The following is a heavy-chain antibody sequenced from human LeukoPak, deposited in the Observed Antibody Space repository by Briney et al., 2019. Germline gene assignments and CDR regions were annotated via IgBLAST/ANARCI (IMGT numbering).Heavy chain of an antibody. J-gene: IGHJ3*02. CDR3: ARVKIDAFDI. Sequence: KPSETLSLTCGVYGGSFSGYYWSWIRQPAGKGLEWIGRIYTSGSTNYNPSLKSRVTMSVDTSKNQFSLKLSSVTAADTAVYYCARVKIDAFDIWGQGTMVTVAS. CDR2: IYTSGST. V-gene: IGHV4-59*10. CDR1: GGSFSGYY.